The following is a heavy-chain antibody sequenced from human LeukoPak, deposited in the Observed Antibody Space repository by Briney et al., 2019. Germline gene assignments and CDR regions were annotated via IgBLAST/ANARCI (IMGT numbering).Heavy chain of an antibody. CDR1: GGSISSSSYY. CDR3: ARHPLSSIAAAGS. Sequence: SETLSLTCTVSGGSISSSSYYWGWIRQPPGKGLEWIGSIYYSGITYYNPSLKSRVTISVDTSKNQFSLKLSSVTAADTAVYYCARHPLSSIAAAGSWGQGTLVTVSS. CDR2: IYYSGIT. V-gene: IGHV4-39*01. D-gene: IGHD6-13*01. J-gene: IGHJ4*02.